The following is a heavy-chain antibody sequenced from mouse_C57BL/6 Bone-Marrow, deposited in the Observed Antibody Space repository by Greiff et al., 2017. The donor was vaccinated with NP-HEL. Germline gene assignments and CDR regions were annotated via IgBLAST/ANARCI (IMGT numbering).Heavy chain of an antibody. D-gene: IGHD1-1*01. J-gene: IGHJ2*01. CDR3: ARDYYGSRVDFDY. V-gene: IGHV1-76*01. CDR2: IYPGSGNT. Sequence: QVQLKQSGAELVRPGASVKLSCKASGYTFTDYYINWVKQRPGQGLAWIARIYPGSGNTYYNEKFKGKATLTAEKSSSTAYMQLSSLTSEDSAVYFCARDYYGSRVDFDYWGQGTTLTVSS. CDR1: GYTFTDYY.